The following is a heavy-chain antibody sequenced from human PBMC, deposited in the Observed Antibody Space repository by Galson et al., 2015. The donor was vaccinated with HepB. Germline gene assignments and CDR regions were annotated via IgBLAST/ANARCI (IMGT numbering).Heavy chain of an antibody. Sequence: SVKVSCKASGGTFNSYIINWERQTPGQGLEWMGRIIPVFNVTSYAQKFQGRVTMTADRSTSTGYMELSSLRSDDTALYYCATPLTRDEFGYWGQGTLVTVSS. V-gene: IGHV1-69*02. J-gene: IGHJ4*02. CDR2: IIPVFNVT. CDR1: GGTFNSYI. CDR3: ATPLTRDEFGY.